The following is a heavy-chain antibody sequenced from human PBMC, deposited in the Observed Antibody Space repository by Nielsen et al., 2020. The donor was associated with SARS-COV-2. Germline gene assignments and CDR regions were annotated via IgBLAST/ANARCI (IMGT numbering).Heavy chain of an antibody. CDR1: GFTFSSYG. Sequence: GESLKISCAASGFTFSSYGMHWVRQAPGKGLEWVAVIWYDGSNKYYADSVKGRFTISRDNSKKTLHLQMNSLRAEDTAVYYCARDQWLEAFDIWGQGTMVTVSS. V-gene: IGHV3-33*01. D-gene: IGHD6-19*01. CDR3: ARDQWLEAFDI. CDR2: IWYDGSNK. J-gene: IGHJ3*02.